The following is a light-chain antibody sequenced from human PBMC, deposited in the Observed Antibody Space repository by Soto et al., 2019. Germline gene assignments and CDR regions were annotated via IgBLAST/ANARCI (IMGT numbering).Light chain of an antibody. CDR2: GAS. CDR3: QQYNNWPPWT. J-gene: IGKJ1*01. Sequence: EIVMTQSPATLSVSPGERATLSCRASQSVSSNLAWYQQKPGQAPRLLIYGASTRATGIPARFSGSGSGTEFTLTISSLQSEGFAVYYWQQYNNWPPWTFGQGTKVELK. V-gene: IGKV3-15*01. CDR1: QSVSSN.